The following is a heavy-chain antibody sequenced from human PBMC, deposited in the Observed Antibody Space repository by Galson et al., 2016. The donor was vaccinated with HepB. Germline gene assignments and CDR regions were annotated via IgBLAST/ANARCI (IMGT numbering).Heavy chain of an antibody. CDR3: AQGTTLQVHFGYFDH. CDR2: ISDSGGNT. Sequence: SLRLSCAASGFSFSNYAMSWVRQAPGKGLEWVSGISDSGGNTYFADSVKGRFTISRDNSRNTLYLQMNNLRVEDTAVYYCAQGTTLQVHFGYFDHWGQGTLVTVSS. CDR1: GFSFSNYA. J-gene: IGHJ4*02. V-gene: IGHV3-23*01. D-gene: IGHD1/OR15-1a*01.